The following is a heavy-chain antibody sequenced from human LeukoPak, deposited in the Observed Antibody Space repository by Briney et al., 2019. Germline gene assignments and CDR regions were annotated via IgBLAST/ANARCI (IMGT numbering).Heavy chain of an antibody. CDR2: IYYSGST. CDR3: ERGYNGLPAHFDY. CDR1: GGSISGSNW. Sequence: PSGTLSLTCAVSGGSISGSNWWSWIRQPPGKGLELIGFIYYSGSTNYNPSLKSRVTISVDTSKNQVSLKLGAVTAADTAVYYCERGYNGLPAHFDYWGQGTLVTVSS. V-gene: IGHV4-61*01. J-gene: IGHJ4*02. D-gene: IGHD5-24*01.